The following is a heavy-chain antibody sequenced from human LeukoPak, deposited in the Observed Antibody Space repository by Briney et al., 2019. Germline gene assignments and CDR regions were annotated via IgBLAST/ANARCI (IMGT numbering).Heavy chain of an antibody. D-gene: IGHD2-21*01. Sequence: PSETLSLTCTVSGGSISSYYWSWIRQPPGKGLEWIGYIYYSWSTNYNPSLKSRVTISVDTSKNQFSLQLSSVTAADTAVYYCARTAYARFFDLWGRGTLVTVSS. CDR2: IYYSWST. J-gene: IGHJ2*01. CDR3: ARTAYARFFDL. CDR1: GGSISSYY. V-gene: IGHV4-59*01.